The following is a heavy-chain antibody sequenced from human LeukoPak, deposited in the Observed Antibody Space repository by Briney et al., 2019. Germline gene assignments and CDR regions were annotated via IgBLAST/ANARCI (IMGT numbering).Heavy chain of an antibody. Sequence: GRSLRLSCAASGFTFSSYGMHWVRQAPGKGLEWVAVIWYDGSNKYYADSVKGRFTISRDNSKNTLYLQMNSLRAEDTAVYYCARGYDGSYYYYYGMDVWGQGTTVTVSS. CDR3: ARGYDGSYYYYYGMDV. V-gene: IGHV3-33*01. D-gene: IGHD5-12*01. CDR1: GFTFSSYG. CDR2: IWYDGSNK. J-gene: IGHJ6*02.